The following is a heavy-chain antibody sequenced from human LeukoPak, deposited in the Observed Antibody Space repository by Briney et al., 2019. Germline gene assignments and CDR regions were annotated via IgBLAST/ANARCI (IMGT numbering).Heavy chain of an antibody. CDR3: AREAYDSSGYVDY. D-gene: IGHD3-22*01. V-gene: IGHV4-34*01. Sequence: SDTLSLTCAVYGGSFSGYYWSWMRQPPGKGLEWIGEINHSGSTNYNPSLKSRVTISVDTSKNQFSLKLSSVTAADTAVYYCAREAYDSSGYVDYWGQGTLVTVSS. J-gene: IGHJ4*02. CDR1: GGSFSGYY. CDR2: INHSGST.